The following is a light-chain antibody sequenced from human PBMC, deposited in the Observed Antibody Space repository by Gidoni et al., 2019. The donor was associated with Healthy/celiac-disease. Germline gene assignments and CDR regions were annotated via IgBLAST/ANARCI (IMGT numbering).Light chain of an antibody. V-gene: IGKV3-11*01. CDR1: QSVSSY. Sequence: IVLTTSPATLSLSPGERATLSCRASQSVSSYLAWYQQKAGQALRLLIYAASNRATGIPARFSGRGSGTDFTLPISSLEPEDFAVYYCQQRSNWPRTFGQGTKVEIK. CDR3: QQRSNWPRT. CDR2: AAS. J-gene: IGKJ1*01.